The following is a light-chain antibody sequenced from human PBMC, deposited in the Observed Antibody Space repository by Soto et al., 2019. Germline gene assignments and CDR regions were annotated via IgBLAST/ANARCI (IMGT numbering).Light chain of an antibody. Sequence: EIVMTQSPATLSVSPGERATLSCRASQSVSSNLAWYQQKPGQAPRPLIYGASTRATGIPARFSGSGSGTEFTLTISSLQSEDFAVYYCQQYDNSPITFGQGTRLE. V-gene: IGKV3-15*01. J-gene: IGKJ5*01. CDR2: GAS. CDR1: QSVSSN. CDR3: QQYDNSPIT.